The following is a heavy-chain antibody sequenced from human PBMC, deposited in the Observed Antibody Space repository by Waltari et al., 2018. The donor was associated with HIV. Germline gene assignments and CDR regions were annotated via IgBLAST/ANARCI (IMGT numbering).Heavy chain of an antibody. CDR1: GFTVSSNY. V-gene: IGHV3-66*01. J-gene: IGHJ6*02. D-gene: IGHD2-21*02. CDR2: IYSGGST. CDR3: ASIAYCGGDCYPRGMDV. Sequence: EVLLVESGGGLVQPGGSLRLSCAASGFTVSSNYMSWVRQAPGKGLEWVSVIYSGGSTYYADSVKGRFTISRDNSKNTLYLQMNSLRAEDTAVYYCASIAYCGGDCYPRGMDVWGQGTTVTVSS.